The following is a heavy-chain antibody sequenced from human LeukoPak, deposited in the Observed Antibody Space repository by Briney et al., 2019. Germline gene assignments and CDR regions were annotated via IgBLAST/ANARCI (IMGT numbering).Heavy chain of an antibody. J-gene: IGHJ4*02. CDR1: GGSFSGYY. D-gene: IGHD1-26*01. CDR3: ARGVLVHDYGDY. V-gene: IGHV4-34*01. CDR2: INHSGST. Sequence: PSETLSLTCAVYGGSFSGYYGSWIRQPPGKGLEWIGEINHSGSTNYNPSLKSRVTISVDTSKNQFSLKLSSVTAADTAVYYCARGVLVHDYGDYWGQGTLVTVSS.